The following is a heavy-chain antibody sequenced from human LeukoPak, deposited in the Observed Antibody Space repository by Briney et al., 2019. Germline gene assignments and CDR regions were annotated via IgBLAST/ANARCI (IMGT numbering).Heavy chain of an antibody. CDR3: ARMLMATYYFDY. Sequence: SETLSLTCTVSGDSISRSSYYWGWIRQPPGKGLEWIGSIYHSGSTYYNPSLKSRVTISVDTSKNQFSLKLSSVTAADTAVYYCARMLMATYYFDYWGQGTLVTVSS. V-gene: IGHV4-39*07. CDR1: GDSISRSSYY. J-gene: IGHJ4*02. CDR2: IYHSGST. D-gene: IGHD3-16*01.